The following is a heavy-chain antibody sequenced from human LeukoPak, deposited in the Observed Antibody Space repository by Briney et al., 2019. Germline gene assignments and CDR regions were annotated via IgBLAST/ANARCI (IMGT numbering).Heavy chain of an antibody. J-gene: IGHJ4*02. Sequence: GGSLRLSCAASGFTFSSYAMHWVRQAPGKGLEWVAVISYDGSNKYYADSVKGRFTISRDNSKNTLHLQMNSLRAEDTAVYYCAKDGVPAALTPFDYWGQGTLVTVSS. CDR2: ISYDGSNK. V-gene: IGHV3-30-3*01. CDR1: GFTFSSYA. D-gene: IGHD2-2*01. CDR3: AKDGVPAALTPFDY.